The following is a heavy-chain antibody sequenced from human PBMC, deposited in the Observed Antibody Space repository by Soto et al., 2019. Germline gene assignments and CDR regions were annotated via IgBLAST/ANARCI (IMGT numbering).Heavy chain of an antibody. CDR1: GGSFSGYY. V-gene: IGHV4-34*01. CDR3: ARASIRLYSSVYLDY. D-gene: IGHD2-8*01. J-gene: IGHJ4*02. Sequence: ETLSLTCAVYGGSFSGYYWSWIRQPPGRGLEWIGEINHSGSTNYNPSLKSRVTISVDTSKNQFSLKLSSVTAADTAVYYCARASIRLYSSVYLDYWGQGTLVTVSS. CDR2: INHSGST.